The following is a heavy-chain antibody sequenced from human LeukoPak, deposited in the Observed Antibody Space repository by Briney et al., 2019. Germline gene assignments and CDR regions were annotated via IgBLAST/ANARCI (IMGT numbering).Heavy chain of an antibody. J-gene: IGHJ4*02. Sequence: PGGSLRLSCAASGFTFTNYAMTWVRQAPGKGLEWVSAITGSGADTNYADSVKGRFTISRDNSKNTVYPQMNSLRAEDTAVYYCTKGYSTAWPIGNFDYWGQGTLVTVSS. CDR1: GFTFTNYA. CDR2: ITGSGADT. CDR3: TKGYSTAWPIGNFDY. D-gene: IGHD6-19*01. V-gene: IGHV3-23*01.